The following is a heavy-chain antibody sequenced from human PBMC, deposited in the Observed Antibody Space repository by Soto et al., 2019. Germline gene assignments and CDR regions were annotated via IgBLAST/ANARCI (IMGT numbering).Heavy chain of an antibody. CDR2: ISSSSSYI. CDR3: AKKSSSSRSACLDY. CDR1: GFTFSSYS. V-gene: IGHV3-21*01. Sequence: GGSLRLSCAASGFTFSSYSMNWVRQAPGKGLEWVSSISSSSSYIYYADSVKGRFTISRDNAKNSLYLQMNSLRAEDTAVYYCAKKSSSSRSACLDYWGQGTLVTVSS. D-gene: IGHD6-6*01. J-gene: IGHJ4*02.